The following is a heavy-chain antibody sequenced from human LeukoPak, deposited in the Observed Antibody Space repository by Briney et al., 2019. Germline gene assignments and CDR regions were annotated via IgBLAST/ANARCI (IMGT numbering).Heavy chain of an antibody. Sequence: SQTLSLTCAVSGGSISSGSYYWSWIRQPAGKGLEWIGRIYTRGSTDYNPSLKSRVTISVDTSKNQFSLKLSSVTAADTAVYYCARIQQSITIFGVVTSEGWFDPWGQGTLVTVSS. CDR1: GGSISSGSYY. CDR3: ARIQQSITIFGVVTSEGWFDP. D-gene: IGHD3-3*01. J-gene: IGHJ5*02. V-gene: IGHV4-61*02. CDR2: IYTRGST.